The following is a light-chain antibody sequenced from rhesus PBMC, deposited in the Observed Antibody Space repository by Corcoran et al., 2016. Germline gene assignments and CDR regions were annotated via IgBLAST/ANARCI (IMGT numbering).Light chain of an antibody. Sequence: DIQMTQSPSSLSASVGDRVTVTCRASQGINKDLSWYQQKPGKAPTILIHTASTLQTGVSSRFSGSGSGTDFTLTISSLQPEDVATYYCQQYYDIPLTFGGGTKVEL. V-gene: IGKV1-94*01. CDR2: TAS. CDR3: QQYYDIPLT. J-gene: IGKJ4*01. CDR1: QGINKD.